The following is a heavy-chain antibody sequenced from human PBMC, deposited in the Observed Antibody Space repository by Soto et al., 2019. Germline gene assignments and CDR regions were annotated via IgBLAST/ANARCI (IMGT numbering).Heavy chain of an antibody. D-gene: IGHD2-15*01. CDR2: IYWDDDK. CDR1: GFSLSTSGVG. V-gene: IGHV2-5*02. CDR3: AYLPCSGGSCYWFSYSGMDV. Sequence: QITLKESGPTLVKPTQTLTLTCTFSGFSLSTSGVGVAWIRQPPGKALEWLALIYWDDDKRYRPSLETRLTTXXXTXKHQVVLTMTNMASVDTATYYCAYLPCSGGSCYWFSYSGMDVWGQGTTVTVSS. J-gene: IGHJ6*02.